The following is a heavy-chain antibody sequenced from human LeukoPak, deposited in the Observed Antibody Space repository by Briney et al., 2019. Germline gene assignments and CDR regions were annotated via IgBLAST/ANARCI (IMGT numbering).Heavy chain of an antibody. CDR1: GGSISSNSYY. Sequence: PSETLSLTCTVSGGSISSNSYYWGWIRQPPGKGLEWIGSIYYSGSTYYNPSLKSRVTISVDTSKNQFSLKLSSVTAADTAVYYCARRVGYCSSTSCYILSDYWGQGTLVTVSS. D-gene: IGHD2-2*02. CDR3: ARRVGYCSSTSCYILSDY. CDR2: IYYSGST. V-gene: IGHV4-39*01. J-gene: IGHJ4*02.